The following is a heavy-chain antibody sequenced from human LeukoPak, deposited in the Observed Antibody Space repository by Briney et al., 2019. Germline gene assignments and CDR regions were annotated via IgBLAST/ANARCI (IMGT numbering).Heavy chain of an antibody. CDR3: ARGYSGYDYDWFNP. D-gene: IGHD5-12*01. CDR2: IYYSGST. CDR1: GGSISSSSYY. Sequence: SETLSLTCTVSGGSISSSSYYWGWIRQPPGKGLEWIGSIYYSGSTYYNPSLKSRVTISVDTSKNQFSLKLSSVTAADTAVYYCARGYSGYDYDWFNPWGQGTLVTVSS. J-gene: IGHJ5*02. V-gene: IGHV4-39*07.